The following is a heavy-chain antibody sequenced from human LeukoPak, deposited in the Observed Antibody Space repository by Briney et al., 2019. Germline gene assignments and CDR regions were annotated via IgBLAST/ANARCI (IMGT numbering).Heavy chain of an antibody. CDR3: TRQSGTVTPIDY. J-gene: IGHJ4*02. D-gene: IGHD4-17*01. V-gene: IGHV4-34*01. Sequence: SETLSLTCAVSSGSLSGYSWGWIRQAPGKGLDWIGEIHDSGSTTYNSSLKNRVTISLDKPKSQFSLILTSVTAADTAVYYCTRQSGTVTPIDYWGQGILVTVSS. CDR1: SGSLSGYS. CDR2: IHDSGST.